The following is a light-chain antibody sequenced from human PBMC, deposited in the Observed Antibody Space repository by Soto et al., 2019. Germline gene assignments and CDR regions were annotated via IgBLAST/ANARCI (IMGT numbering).Light chain of an antibody. CDR3: QQSYSAPIT. CDR1: QSVSTY. Sequence: EIVLTQSPGTLSLSPGEIAALSCRASQSVSTYLAWYQQKPGQAPRLFIYDASNRATGIPARFSGSGSGTNFTLTISSLQPEDFAAYYCQQSYSAPITLGQGTRLEIK. V-gene: IGKV3-11*01. CDR2: DAS. J-gene: IGKJ5*01.